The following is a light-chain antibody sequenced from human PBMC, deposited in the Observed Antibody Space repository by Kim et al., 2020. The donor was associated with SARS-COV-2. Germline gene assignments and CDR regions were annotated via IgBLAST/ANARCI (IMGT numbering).Light chain of an antibody. Sequence: SVSPGESACLAWKASQSVSNSVAWYQMKPGQAPRVIIFGGYMRASGIPARFSGSGSGTDFTLSISSLQSEDSAFYYCQHYNDWPGTFGQGTKLEI. CDR2: GGY. V-gene: IGKV3-15*01. J-gene: IGKJ2*01. CDR3: QHYNDWPGT. CDR1: QSVSNS.